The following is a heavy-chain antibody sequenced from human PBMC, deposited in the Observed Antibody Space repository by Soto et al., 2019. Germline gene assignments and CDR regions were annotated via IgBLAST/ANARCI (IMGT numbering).Heavy chain of an antibody. J-gene: IGHJ5*02. D-gene: IGHD6-13*01. V-gene: IGHV4-38-2*01. CDR3: ARGYSSSWYWGNWFDP. CDR1: DYSISSGYY. Sequence: PSETLSLTCAVSDYSISSGYYWGWIRQPPGKGLEWIGSIHHTGNTYYNPSLKSRVTISVDTSKNQFSLKLSSVTAADTAVYYCARGYSSSWYWGNWFDPWGQGTLVTVSS. CDR2: IHHTGNT.